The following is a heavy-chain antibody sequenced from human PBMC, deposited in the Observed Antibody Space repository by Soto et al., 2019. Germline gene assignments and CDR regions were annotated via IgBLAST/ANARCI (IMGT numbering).Heavy chain of an antibody. J-gene: IGHJ4*02. V-gene: IGHV5-10-1*01. Sequence: GESLKISCKGSGYSFAGYWITWVRQKPGKGLEWMGRIDPSDSQTYYSPSFRGHVTISATKSITTVFLQWSSLRAADTAMYYCARQIYDSDTGPNFQYYFDSWGQGTPVTVSS. D-gene: IGHD3-22*01. CDR2: IDPSDSQT. CDR3: ARQIYDSDTGPNFQYYFDS. CDR1: GYSFAGYW.